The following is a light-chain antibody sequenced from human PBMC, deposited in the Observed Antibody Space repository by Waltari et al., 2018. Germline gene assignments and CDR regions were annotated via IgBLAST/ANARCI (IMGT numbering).Light chain of an antibody. CDR1: SSNIGSNP. Sequence: QSILTQPPSASGPPGQRVTFSCSGNSSNIGSNPVNWYQHLPGTAPNLLIYKSFQRHSGVPDRVSGAKSGTSASLAISGLQSEDEADYYCAVWDDSLNGHIFGTGTKVTVL. J-gene: IGLJ1*01. CDR3: AVWDDSLNGHI. V-gene: IGLV1-44*01. CDR2: KSF.